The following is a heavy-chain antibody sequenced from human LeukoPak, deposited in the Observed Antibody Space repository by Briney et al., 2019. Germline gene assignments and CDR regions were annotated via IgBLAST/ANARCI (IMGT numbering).Heavy chain of an antibody. Sequence: GGSLRLSCAASGFTFSSYAMSWVRQAPGKGLEWVSAISGSGGSTYYADSVKGRFTISRDNAKNSLYLQMNSLRAEDTAVYYCARDEYSYGVFDYWGQGTLVTVSS. D-gene: IGHD5-18*01. V-gene: IGHV3-23*01. CDR1: GFTFSSYA. J-gene: IGHJ4*02. CDR2: ISGSGGST. CDR3: ARDEYSYGVFDY.